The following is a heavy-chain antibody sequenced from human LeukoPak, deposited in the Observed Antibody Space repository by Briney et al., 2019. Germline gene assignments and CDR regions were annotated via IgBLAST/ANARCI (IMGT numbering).Heavy chain of an antibody. D-gene: IGHD1-1*01. CDR1: GFTFDDYA. V-gene: IGHV3-43D*03. CDR2: ISWDGGST. J-gene: IGHJ4*02. CDR3: ARNWNPDY. Sequence: GGSLTLSCAATGFTFDDYAMHWVRQAPGKGLEWVSLISWDGGSTYYADSVKGRFTISRDNSKNSLYLQMNSLRAEDVALYYCARNWNPDYWGQGTLVTVSS.